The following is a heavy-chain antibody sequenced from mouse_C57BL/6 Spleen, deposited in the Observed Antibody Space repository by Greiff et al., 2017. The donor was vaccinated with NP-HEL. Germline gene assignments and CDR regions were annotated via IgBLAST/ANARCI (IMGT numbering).Heavy chain of an antibody. Sequence: VQLVEPDAELVKPGASVKISCKVSGYTFTDYTIHWMKQRPEQGLEWIGYIYPRDGSTKYNEKFKGKATLTADKSSSTAYMQLNSLTSESSAFYFCARCVHSYYAMDYWGQGTSVTVSS. V-gene: IGHV1-78*01. CDR2: IYPRDGST. J-gene: IGHJ4*01. CDR3: ARCVHSYYAMDY. CDR1: GYTFTDYT.